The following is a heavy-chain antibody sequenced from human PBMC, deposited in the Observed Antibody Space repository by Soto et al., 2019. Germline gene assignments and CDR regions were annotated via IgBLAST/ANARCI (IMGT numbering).Heavy chain of an antibody. Sequence: PGGSLRLSCAASGFTFSSYAMSWVRQAPGKGLEWVSAISGSGGSTYYADSVKGRFTISRDNSKNTLYLQMNSLRAEDTAVYYCAKGFYYYGSGSYYLGAFDIWGQGTMVTVSS. V-gene: IGHV3-23*01. D-gene: IGHD3-10*01. CDR3: AKGFYYYGSGSYYLGAFDI. J-gene: IGHJ3*02. CDR2: ISGSGGST. CDR1: GFTFSSYA.